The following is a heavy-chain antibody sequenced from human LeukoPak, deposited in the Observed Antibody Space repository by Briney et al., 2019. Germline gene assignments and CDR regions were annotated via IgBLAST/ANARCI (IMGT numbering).Heavy chain of an antibody. D-gene: IGHD3-9*01. CDR3: ARAHYDILTGEVYYFDY. V-gene: IGHV3-7*01. J-gene: IGHJ4*02. CDR2: IKQDGSEK. Sequence: PGGSLRLSCAASRFTFSSYSMNWVRQAPGKGLEWVANIKQDGSEKYYVDSVKGRFTISRDNAKNSLYLQMNSLRAEDTAVYYCARAHYDILTGEVYYFDYWGQGTLVTVSS. CDR1: RFTFSSYS.